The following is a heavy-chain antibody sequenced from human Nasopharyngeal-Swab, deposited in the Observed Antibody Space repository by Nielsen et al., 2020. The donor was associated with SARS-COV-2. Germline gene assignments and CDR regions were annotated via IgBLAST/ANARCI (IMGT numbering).Heavy chain of an antibody. V-gene: IGHV3-48*02. CDR3: ARRDTAMVLIDY. D-gene: IGHD5-18*01. Sequence: WIRQPPGKGLERVSYISSSSSTIYYADSVKGRFTISRDNAKNSLYLQMNSLRDEDTAVYYCARRDTAMVLIDYWGQGTLVTVSS. CDR2: ISSSSSTI. J-gene: IGHJ4*02.